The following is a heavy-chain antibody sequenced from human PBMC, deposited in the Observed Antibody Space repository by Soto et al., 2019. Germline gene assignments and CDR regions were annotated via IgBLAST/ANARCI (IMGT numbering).Heavy chain of an antibody. Sequence: GGSLRLSCAASGFTFSSYSMNWVRQAPGKGLEWVAVIWYDASKQFYAASVEGRFTISRDNSKAILYLQMNSLRAEDTAVYYCAAWAEGATEVHWGQGTLVTVSS. CDR3: AAWAEGATEVH. CDR2: IWYDASKQ. J-gene: IGHJ4*02. D-gene: IGHD2-15*01. CDR1: GFTFSSYS. V-gene: IGHV3-33*08.